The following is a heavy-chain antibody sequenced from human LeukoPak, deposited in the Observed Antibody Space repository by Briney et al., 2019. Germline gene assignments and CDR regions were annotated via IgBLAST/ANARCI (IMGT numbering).Heavy chain of an antibody. V-gene: IGHV1-69*05. CDR2: IIPIFGTA. D-gene: IGHD6-13*01. CDR3: AESPLRVAAAGTSYFQH. CDR1: GGTFSSYA. Sequence: ASVKVSCKASGGTFSSYAISWVRQAPGQGLEWMGGIIPIFGTANYAQKFQGRVTITTDESTSTAYMELSSLRSEDTAVYYCAESPLRVAAAGTSYFQHWGQGTLVTVSS. J-gene: IGHJ1*01.